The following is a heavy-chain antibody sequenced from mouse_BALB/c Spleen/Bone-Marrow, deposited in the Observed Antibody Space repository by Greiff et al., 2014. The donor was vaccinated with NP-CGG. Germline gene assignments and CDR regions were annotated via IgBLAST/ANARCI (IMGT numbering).Heavy chain of an antibody. CDR2: IWSDGST. V-gene: IGHV2-6-1*01. J-gene: IGHJ4*01. CDR1: GFSLTNYG. Sequence: VQLQESGPGLVAPSQSLSITCTISGFSLTNYGVHWVRQPPGKGLEWLVVIWSDGSTTYNSPLKSRLSISRDNPKSQVFLNMNSLQTDDTAMYYCARGYVKPPRYAMDYWGQGTSVTVSS. CDR3: ARGYVKPPRYAMDY. D-gene: IGHD2-10*02.